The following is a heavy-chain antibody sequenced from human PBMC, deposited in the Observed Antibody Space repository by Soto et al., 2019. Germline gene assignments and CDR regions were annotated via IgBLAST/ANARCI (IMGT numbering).Heavy chain of an antibody. Sequence: QITLKESGPTLVKPTQTLTLTCTFSGFSLSTSGVGVGWLRQPPGKALEWLALIYWNDDKRYSPSLKSRLTITKGTSKNQVVLTMTNMDPVDTATYYCALSFYWFDPWGQGTLVTVSS. CDR2: IYWNDDK. J-gene: IGHJ5*02. CDR1: GFSLSTSGVG. CDR3: ALSFYWFDP. V-gene: IGHV2-5*01.